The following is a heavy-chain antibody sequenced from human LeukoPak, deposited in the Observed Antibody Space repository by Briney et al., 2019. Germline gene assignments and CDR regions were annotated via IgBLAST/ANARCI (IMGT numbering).Heavy chain of an antibody. Sequence: PGGSLRLSCAASGFTFSSYAMSWVRQAPGKGLEWVSSIRGSGGRTYYADSVKGRFTISRDNAKNSLYLQMNSLRAEDTAVYYCARGGKSDCSGGTCYDYWGQGTLVTVSS. D-gene: IGHD2-15*01. CDR3: ARGGKSDCSGGTCYDY. CDR2: IRGSGGRT. CDR1: GFTFSSYA. J-gene: IGHJ4*02. V-gene: IGHV3-23*01.